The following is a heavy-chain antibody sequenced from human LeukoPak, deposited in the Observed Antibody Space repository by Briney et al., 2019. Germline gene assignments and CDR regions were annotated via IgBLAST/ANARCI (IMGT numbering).Heavy chain of an antibody. CDR1: GGSFSGYY. Sequence: SETLSLTCAVYGGSFSGYYWSWIRQPPGKGLEWIGEINHSGSTNYNPSLKSRVTISVDTSKNQFSLKLSSVTAADTAVYYCARVRGSGSYYQAYYYYGMDVWGQGTTVNVSS. V-gene: IGHV4-34*01. CDR2: INHSGST. J-gene: IGHJ6*02. D-gene: IGHD3-10*01. CDR3: ARVRGSGSYYQAYYYYGMDV.